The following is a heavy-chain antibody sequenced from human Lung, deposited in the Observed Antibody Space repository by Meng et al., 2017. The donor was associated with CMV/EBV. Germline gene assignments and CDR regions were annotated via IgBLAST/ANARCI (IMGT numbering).Heavy chain of an antibody. D-gene: IGHD5/OR15-5a*01. Sequence: TXSLXXPLSAGSISSSSSYWSWIRQHPGKGPEWIGYVFHTGATYYSTSLNSRLTLSLDTSKNQFSLKLSSVTAADTAVYYCARDSLYEPKYGTDVWGPGTXVTVSS. CDR1: AGSISSSSSY. CDR3: ARDSLYEPKYGTDV. V-gene: IGHV4-31*03. J-gene: IGHJ6*02. CDR2: VFHTGAT.